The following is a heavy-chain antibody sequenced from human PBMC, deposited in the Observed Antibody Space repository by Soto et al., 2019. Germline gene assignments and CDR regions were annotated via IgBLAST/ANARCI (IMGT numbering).Heavy chain of an antibody. Sequence: GASVKVSCKASGYTFTSHGISWVRQAPGQGLEWMGWISAYNGNTNYAQKLQGRVTMTTDTSTSTAYMELRSLRSDDTAVYYCARRAIAAAGTKVYYYYGMDVWGQGTTVTVSS. CDR2: ISAYNGNT. D-gene: IGHD6-13*01. V-gene: IGHV1-18*01. CDR3: ARRAIAAAGTKVYYYYGMDV. J-gene: IGHJ6*02. CDR1: GYTFTSHG.